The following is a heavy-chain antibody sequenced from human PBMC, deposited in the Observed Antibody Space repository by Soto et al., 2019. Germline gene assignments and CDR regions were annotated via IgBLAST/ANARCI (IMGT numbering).Heavy chain of an antibody. V-gene: IGHV3-15*01. Sequence: GGSLRLSCAASGFTFSNAWMSWVRQAPGKGLDWVARIKSKTDGGRKDYAAPVKGRVTISRDDSKNTLYLQMNSLKTEDAAVYYCTTDRSGIVGATKAFDIWGQGTMGNVSS. D-gene: IGHD1-26*01. J-gene: IGHJ3*02. CDR1: GFTFSNAW. CDR3: TTDRSGIVGATKAFDI. CDR2: IKSKTDGGRK.